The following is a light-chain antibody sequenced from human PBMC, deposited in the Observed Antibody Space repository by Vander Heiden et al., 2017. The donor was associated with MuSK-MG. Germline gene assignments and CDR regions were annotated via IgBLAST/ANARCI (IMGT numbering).Light chain of an antibody. J-gene: IGKJ2*01. CDR2: GAS. V-gene: IGKV3-15*01. CDR1: QSVGSN. CDR3: QQDNTLYI. Sequence: EIVMTQSPATLSVSPGERANLSCRASQSVGSNLAWYQQKPGQAPRLLIYGASTRGNGFPGRFSGSGSGTEFTLTSSSRQSEDSAVYYWQQDNTLYIFGQGTKLEIK.